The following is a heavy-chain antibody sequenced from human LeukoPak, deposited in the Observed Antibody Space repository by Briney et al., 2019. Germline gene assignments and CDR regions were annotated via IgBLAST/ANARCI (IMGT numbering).Heavy chain of an antibody. V-gene: IGHV4-34*01. CDR2: INHSGST. CDR3: ARPPYCSSTSCYRAFDI. Sequence: SETLSLTCAVYGGSFSGYYWSWIRQPPGKGLEGMGEINHSGSTNYNPSLKRRVTISVDTSKNQFSLKLSSVTAADPAVYYCARPPYCSSTSCYRAFDIWGQGTMVTVSS. CDR1: GGSFSGYY. D-gene: IGHD2-2*01. J-gene: IGHJ3*02.